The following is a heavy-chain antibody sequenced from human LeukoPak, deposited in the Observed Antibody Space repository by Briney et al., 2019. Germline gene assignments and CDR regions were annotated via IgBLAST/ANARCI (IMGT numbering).Heavy chain of an antibody. CDR2: INPNNGGT. J-gene: IGHJ4*02. CDR1: EYTLTAYY. CDR3: AREELVSGVDY. V-gene: IGHV1-2*02. D-gene: IGHD1-7*01. Sequence: GASVKVSCTASEYTLTAYYIHLVRQAPGQGLEWMAWINPNNGGTNFGQKFQGRVTMTRDTSSNTVYMELSSLSSADTAVYYRAREELVSGVDYWGQGTLVTVSS.